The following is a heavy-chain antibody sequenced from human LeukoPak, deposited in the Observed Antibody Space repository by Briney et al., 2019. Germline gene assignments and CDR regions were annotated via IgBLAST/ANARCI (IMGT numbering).Heavy chain of an antibody. CDR2: IYSGGNT. CDR1: GFTVSSTY. D-gene: IGHD2-2*01. J-gene: IGHJ4*02. Sequence: GGSLRLSCAASGFTVSSTYMNWVRQAPGKGLEWVSVIYSGGNTYYADSVKGRFTISRDNSKNTLYLQMNSLRAEDTAVYYCAIGYCYNTNCYCDYWGQGTLVTVSS. CDR3: AIGYCYNTNCYCDY. V-gene: IGHV3-53*01.